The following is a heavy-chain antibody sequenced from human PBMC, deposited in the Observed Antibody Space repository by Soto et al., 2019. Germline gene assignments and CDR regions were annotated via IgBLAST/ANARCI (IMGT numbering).Heavy chain of an antibody. Sequence: PSETLSLTCTVSGGSISSYYWSWIRQPPGKGLEWIGYIYYSGSTNYNPSLKSRVTISVDTSKNQFSLKLSSVTAADTAVYYCARFVAREFYYFDCWGQGTLVTVSS. D-gene: IGHD3-10*01. CDR2: IYYSGST. V-gene: IGHV4-59*01. CDR1: GGSISSYY. CDR3: ARFVAREFYYFDC. J-gene: IGHJ4*02.